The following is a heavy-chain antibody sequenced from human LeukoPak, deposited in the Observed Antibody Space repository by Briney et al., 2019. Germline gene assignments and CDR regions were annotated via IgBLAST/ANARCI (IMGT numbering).Heavy chain of an antibody. Sequence: QPGGSLRLSCAASGFTFSSYWMSWVRQAPGKGLEWVANIKQDGSEKYYVDSVKGRFTISRDNAKNSLYLQMNSLRAEDTAVYYCARELPSVTVCSGGSCYTYYYYGMDVWGQGTTVTVSS. CDR3: ARELPSVTVCSGGSCYTYYYYGMDV. V-gene: IGHV3-7*01. D-gene: IGHD2-15*01. CDR2: IKQDGSEK. CDR1: GFTFSSYW. J-gene: IGHJ6*02.